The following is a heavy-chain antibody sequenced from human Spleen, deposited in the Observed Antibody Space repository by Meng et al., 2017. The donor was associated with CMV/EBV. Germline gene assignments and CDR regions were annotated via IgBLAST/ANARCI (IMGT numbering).Heavy chain of an antibody. CDR2: TYYRSQWFN. Sequence: SETLSLTCVISGDSVSRNSAGWNWIRQSPSRGLEWLGRTYYRSQWFNDYAVSVKSRITINPDTSKNQFSLQLNSVTPDDTAVYYCARDGAAGTVDYWGQGTLVTVSS. CDR1: GDSVSRNSAG. J-gene: IGHJ4*02. V-gene: IGHV6-1*01. D-gene: IGHD6-13*01. CDR3: ARDGAAGTVDY.